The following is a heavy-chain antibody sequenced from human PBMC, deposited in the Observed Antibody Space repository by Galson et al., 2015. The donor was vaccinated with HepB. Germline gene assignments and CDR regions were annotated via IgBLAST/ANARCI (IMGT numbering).Heavy chain of an antibody. CDR3: SGLGFDI. CDR2: IIPVSGTA. CDR1: GGMFSDNP. D-gene: IGHD3-3*01. V-gene: IGHV1-69*13. Sequence: SVKVSCKASGGMFSDNPISWVRRAPGQGLEWLGGIIPVSGTARYVEKLQDRVTVPADESTSTAHMYYCARLGGQTYYNSWSGLGFDIWGQGTMVTVSS. J-gene: IGHJ3*02.